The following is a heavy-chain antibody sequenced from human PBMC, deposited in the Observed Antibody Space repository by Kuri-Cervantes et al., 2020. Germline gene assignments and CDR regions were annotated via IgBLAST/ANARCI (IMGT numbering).Heavy chain of an antibody. CDR2: INSDGSTT. Sequence: GESLKISCAVSGFTFSSYWMHWVRQAPGKGLVCVSDINSDGSTTRYADSVKGRFTISRDNAKNTVYLQMNSLRSEDTAVYYCARSRGYYDSSGYHDYWGQGTLVTVSS. J-gene: IGHJ4*02. CDR1: GFTFSSYW. CDR3: ARSRGYYDSSGYHDY. D-gene: IGHD3-22*01. V-gene: IGHV3-74*01.